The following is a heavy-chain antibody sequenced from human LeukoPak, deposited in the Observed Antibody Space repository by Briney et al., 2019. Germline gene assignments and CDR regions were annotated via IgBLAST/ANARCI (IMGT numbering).Heavy chain of an antibody. CDR1: GFTVSSNY. J-gene: IGHJ3*01. V-gene: IGHV3-66*02. CDR2: IYSGGST. D-gene: IGHD3-22*01. CDR3: AREPIYYYDSSGYVDA. Sequence: PGGSLRLSCAASGFTVSSNYMSWVRQAPGKGLECVSVIYSGGSTYYADSVKGRFTISRDNSKNTLYLQMNSLRAEDTAVYYCAREPIYYYDSSGYVDARGQGAMVTVSS.